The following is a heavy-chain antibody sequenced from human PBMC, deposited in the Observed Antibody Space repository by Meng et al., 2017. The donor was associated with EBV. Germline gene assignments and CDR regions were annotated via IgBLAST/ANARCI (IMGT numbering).Heavy chain of an antibody. CDR3: ASESGRGFTPDY. Sequence: QVHLLQSGAEVKKPGSWVKVSCRTSGGTFRSDAVSWVRQAPGQGLEWMGGLIPMVGAPHYAQKFQGRVTIIADESTSTHSMELNSLRSEDTAMYYCASESGRGFTPDYWGQGTLVTVSS. D-gene: IGHD3-10*01. J-gene: IGHJ4*02. V-gene: IGHV1-69*01. CDR1: GGTFRSDA. CDR2: LIPMVGAP.